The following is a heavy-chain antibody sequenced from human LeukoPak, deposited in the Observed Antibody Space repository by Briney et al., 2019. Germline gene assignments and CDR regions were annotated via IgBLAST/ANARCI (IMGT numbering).Heavy chain of an antibody. CDR1: GGSFSGYY. J-gene: IGHJ6*03. Sequence: SXTLSLTCAVYGGSFSGYYWSWIRQPPGKGLEWIGEINHSGSTNYNPSLKSRVTISVDTSKNQFSLKLSSVTAADTAVYYCARLADNYYYYYYMDVWGKGTTVTVSS. CDR3: ARLADNYYYYYYMDV. V-gene: IGHV4-34*01. D-gene: IGHD3-3*02. CDR2: INHSGST.